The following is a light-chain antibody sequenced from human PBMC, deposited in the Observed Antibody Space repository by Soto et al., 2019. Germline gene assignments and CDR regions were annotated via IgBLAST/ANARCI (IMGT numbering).Light chain of an antibody. CDR3: QQYDTSPRT. V-gene: IGKV3-20*01. Sequence: EIVLTQSPGTLSLYRGERATLCCRASQTVNSIYFAWYQRKPGQAPRLLIYGASNRATGIPDRFSGSGSGTDFTLTISRLEAEDFGVYYCQQYDTSPRTFGQGTKVEFK. J-gene: IGKJ1*01. CDR1: QTVNSIY. CDR2: GAS.